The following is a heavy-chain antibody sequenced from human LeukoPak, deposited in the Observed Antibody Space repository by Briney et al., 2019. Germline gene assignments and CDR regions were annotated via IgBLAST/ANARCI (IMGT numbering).Heavy chain of an antibody. Sequence: YWIGWIRQHPGKGLEWIGYIYYSGSTYYNPSLKSRVTISVDTSKNQFSLKLSSVTAADTAVYYCTRESGTYHGNDYWGQGTLVTVSS. CDR2: IYYSGST. D-gene: IGHD1-26*01. V-gene: IGHV4-31*02. CDR1: Y. J-gene: IGHJ4*02. CDR3: TRESGTYHGNDY.